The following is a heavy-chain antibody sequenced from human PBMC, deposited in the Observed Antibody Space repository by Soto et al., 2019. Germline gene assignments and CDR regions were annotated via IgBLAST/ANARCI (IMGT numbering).Heavy chain of an antibody. CDR1: VFTFRSFT. CDR3: TRDASRDSSARGWFDP. V-gene: IGHV3-21*01. D-gene: IGHD6-13*01. Sequence: GGSLRLSCAASVFTFRSFTMNWVRQAPGKGLEWVSTISSNSAYIYYTDALRGRFTISRDNAKNSLHLQMNSLRAEDTAVYYCTRDASRDSSARGWFDPWGPGTLVTVSS. J-gene: IGHJ5*02. CDR2: ISSNSAYI.